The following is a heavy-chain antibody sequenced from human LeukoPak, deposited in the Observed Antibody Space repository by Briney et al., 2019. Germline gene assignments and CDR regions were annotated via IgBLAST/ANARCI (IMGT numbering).Heavy chain of an antibody. CDR3: ARYRLKWDSIAAAARRGWFDP. J-gene: IGHJ5*02. CDR2: IYYSGST. D-gene: IGHD6-13*01. Sequence: SETLSLTCTVSGGSISSYYWGWIRQPPGKGLEWIGSIYYSGSTYYNPSLKSRVTISVDTSKNQFSLKLSSVTAADTAVYYCARYRLKWDSIAAAARRGWFDPWGQGTLVTVSS. CDR1: GGSISSYY. V-gene: IGHV4-39*07.